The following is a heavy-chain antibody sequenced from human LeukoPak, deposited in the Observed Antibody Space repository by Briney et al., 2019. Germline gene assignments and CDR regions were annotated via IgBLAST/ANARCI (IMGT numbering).Heavy chain of an antibody. Sequence: GGSLRLSCAASGFTFSSYWMTWVRQAPGKGLEWVANMNQDGSEKYHVDSVKDRFTISRDNAKNSLYLQMNSLRAEDTAVYYCARSDSSSWYSLHDYWGQGTLVTVSS. CDR2: MNQDGSEK. J-gene: IGHJ4*02. D-gene: IGHD6-13*01. V-gene: IGHV3-7*01. CDR3: ARSDSSSWYSLHDY. CDR1: GFTFSSYW.